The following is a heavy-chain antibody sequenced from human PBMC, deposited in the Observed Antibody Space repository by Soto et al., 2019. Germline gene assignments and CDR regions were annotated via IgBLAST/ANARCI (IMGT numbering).Heavy chain of an antibody. D-gene: IGHD3-3*01. V-gene: IGHV3-49*04. CDR3: TRAPGYDFWSGEGPNFDY. Sequence: GGSLRLSCTASGFTFGDYAMSWVRQAPGKELEWVGFIRSKAYGGTTEYAASVKGRFTISRDDSKSIAYLQMNSLKTEDTAVYYCTRAPGYDFWSGEGPNFDYWGQGTLVTVSS. J-gene: IGHJ4*02. CDR2: IRSKAYGGTT. CDR1: GFTFGDYA.